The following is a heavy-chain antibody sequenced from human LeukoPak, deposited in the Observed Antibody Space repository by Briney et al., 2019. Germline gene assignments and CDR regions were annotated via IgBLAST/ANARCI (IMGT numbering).Heavy chain of an antibody. V-gene: IGHV3-7*01. D-gene: IGHD3-16*01. CDR1: GFTFSDYY. Sequence: GGSLRLSCAASGFTFSDYYMSWIRQAPGKGLEWVAIISYDGGEIYYVDSVKGRFTLSRDNAKSSVYLQMNSLRAEDAAVYYCARDKPRGSYDGSIFDSWGQGTLVTVSS. CDR3: ARDKPRGSYDGSIFDS. CDR2: ISYDGGEI. J-gene: IGHJ4*02.